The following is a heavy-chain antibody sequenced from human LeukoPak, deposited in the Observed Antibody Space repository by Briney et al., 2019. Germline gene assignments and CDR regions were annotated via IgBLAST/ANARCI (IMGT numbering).Heavy chain of an antibody. CDR3: AREGTGAYFDY. J-gene: IGHJ4*02. D-gene: IGHD2-8*02. CDR2: INHSGST. V-gene: IGHV4-34*01. CDR1: GGSFSGYY. Sequence: PSETLSLTCAVYGGSFSGYYWSWIRQPPGKGLEWSGEINHSGSTNYNPSLKSRVTISVDTSKNQFSLKLTSVLAADTAVYYCAREGTGAYFDYWGQGTLVTVSS.